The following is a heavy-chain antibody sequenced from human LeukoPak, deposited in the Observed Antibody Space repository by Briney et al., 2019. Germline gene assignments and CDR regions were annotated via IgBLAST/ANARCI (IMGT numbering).Heavy chain of an antibody. V-gene: IGHV1-2*02. CDR2: INPKSGGT. CDR3: AREGAAATTDY. Sequence: GASVKVSCKASGYTFTGYYMHWVRQAPGQGLEWMGWINPKSGGTNYAQKFQGRVTMTRDTSISAAYMEVSRLRYDDTAVYFCAREGAAATTDYWGQGTLVTVSS. D-gene: IGHD6-13*01. CDR1: GYTFTGYY. J-gene: IGHJ4*02.